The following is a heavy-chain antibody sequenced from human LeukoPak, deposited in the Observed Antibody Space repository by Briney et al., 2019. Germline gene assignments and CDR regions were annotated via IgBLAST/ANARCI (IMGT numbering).Heavy chain of an antibody. CDR3: AKVTGFGYSSGGAFDI. CDR1: GFTFSSYA. V-gene: IGHV3-23*01. J-gene: IGHJ3*02. CDR2: ISGSGGST. D-gene: IGHD6-19*01. Sequence: GGSLRLSCAASGFTFSSYAMSWVRQAPGKGLEWVSAISGSGGSTYYADSVKGRFTISRDNSKNTLYLQMNSLRAEDTAVYYCAKVTGFGYSSGGAFDIWGQGTMVTVSS.